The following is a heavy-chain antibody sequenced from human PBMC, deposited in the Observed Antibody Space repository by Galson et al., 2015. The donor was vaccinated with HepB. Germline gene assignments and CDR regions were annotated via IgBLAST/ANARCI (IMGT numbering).Heavy chain of an antibody. V-gene: IGHV6-1*01. J-gene: IGHJ6*02. CDR2: TYFRAKWHT. CDR1: GDSVTSNSAV. Sequence: CAISGDSVTSNSAVWNWIRQSPSRGLEWLGRTYFRAKWHTDYEISVKSRININADISQNQFSLQLSAVTSDDTAVYYCAYGSDVWGQGTTVIVSS. D-gene: IGHD4-17*01. CDR3: AYGSDV.